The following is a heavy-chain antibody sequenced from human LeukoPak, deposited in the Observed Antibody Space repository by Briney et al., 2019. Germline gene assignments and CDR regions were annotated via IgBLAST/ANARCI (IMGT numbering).Heavy chain of an antibody. CDR3: ARDLGAAPGYYYGMDV. CDR2: ISYDGSNK. CDR1: GFTFSSYA. D-gene: IGHD6-13*01. V-gene: IGHV3-30-3*01. Sequence: GGSLRLSCAASGFTFSSYAMHWVRQAPGKGLEWVAVISYDGSNKYYADSVKGRFTISRDNSKNTLYLQMNSLRAEDTAVYYCARDLGAAPGYYYGMDVWGQGTTVTVSS. J-gene: IGHJ6*02.